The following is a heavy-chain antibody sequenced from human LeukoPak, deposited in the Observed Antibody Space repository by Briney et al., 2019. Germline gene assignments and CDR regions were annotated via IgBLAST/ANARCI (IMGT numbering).Heavy chain of an antibody. CDR3: ARARGGGYDSSGYYYLPDY. J-gene: IGHJ4*02. CDR1: GYTFMNFG. V-gene: IGHV1-69*13. CDR2: IIPIFGTT. D-gene: IGHD3-22*01. Sequence: GASVKVSCKASGYTFMNFGISWVRQAPGQGLEWMGGIIPIFGTTNYAQKFQGRVTITADESTSTAYMELSSLRSEDTAVYYCARARGGGYDSSGYYYLPDYWGQGTLVTVSS.